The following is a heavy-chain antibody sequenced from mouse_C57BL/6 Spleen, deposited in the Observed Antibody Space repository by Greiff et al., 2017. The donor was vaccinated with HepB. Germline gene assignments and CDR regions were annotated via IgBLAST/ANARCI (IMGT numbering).Heavy chain of an antibody. D-gene: IGHD2-2*01. J-gene: IGHJ3*01. CDR3: ARFMGGPYGYDAWFAY. V-gene: IGHV1-18*01. Sequence: VQLQQSGPELVKPGASVKIPCKASGYTFTDYNMDWVKQSHGKSLEWIGDINPNNGGTIYNQKFKGKATLTVDKSSSTAYMELRSLTSEDTAVYYCARFMGGPYGYDAWFAYWGQGTLVTVSA. CDR1: GYTFTDYN. CDR2: INPNNGGT.